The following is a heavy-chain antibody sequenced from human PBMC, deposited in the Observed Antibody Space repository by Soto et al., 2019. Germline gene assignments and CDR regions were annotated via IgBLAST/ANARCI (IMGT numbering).Heavy chain of an antibody. Sequence: QITLKESGPTLVKPTQTLTLTCTLSGFSLSTSGVGVGWIRQPPGKALEWLALIYWDDDKRYSPFLKSRLTIPKETSKNQGALTLTNMDPVDTATYYCALKGDGYRGFKYWGQGTLVTVSS. D-gene: IGHD5-12*01. CDR2: IYWDDDK. CDR1: GFSLSTSGVG. J-gene: IGHJ4*02. CDR3: ALKGDGYRGFKY. V-gene: IGHV2-5*02.